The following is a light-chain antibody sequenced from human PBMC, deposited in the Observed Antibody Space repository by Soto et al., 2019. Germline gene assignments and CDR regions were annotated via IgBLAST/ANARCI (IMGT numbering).Light chain of an antibody. V-gene: IGKV2-28*01. CDR2: LGS. CDR3: MQALQTPRT. J-gene: IGKJ1*01. Sequence: DLVMTQSPLSLPVTPGEPASISCRSSQSLLHSNGYNYLDWYLQKPWQSPHLLIYLGSNRASGVPDRFSGSGSGTDFTPKISRVEAEDVGVYYCMQALQTPRTFGQGTKVEIK. CDR1: QSLLHSNGYNY.